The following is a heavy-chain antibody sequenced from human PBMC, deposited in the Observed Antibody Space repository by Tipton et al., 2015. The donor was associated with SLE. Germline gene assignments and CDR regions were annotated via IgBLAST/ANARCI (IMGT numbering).Heavy chain of an antibody. J-gene: IGHJ4*02. V-gene: IGHV4-59*01. CDR2: ISYSGDT. CDR1: GDSISSYY. D-gene: IGHD3-3*01. Sequence: TLSLTCTVSGDSISSYYWSWIRQPPEKGLEWIGYISYSGDTKSNPSLKSRVTISVDTSKNQLSLRLNSVTAADTAVYYCATSSWSGYSDCWGQGTLVTVSS. CDR3: ATSSWSGYSDC.